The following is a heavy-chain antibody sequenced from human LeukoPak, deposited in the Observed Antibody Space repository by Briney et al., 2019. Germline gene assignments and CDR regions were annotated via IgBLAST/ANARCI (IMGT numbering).Heavy chain of an antibody. CDR2: ISGGSDTI. D-gene: IGHD5-24*01. Sequence: GGSLRLSCAASGFTFSPYPMNWVRQAPGKGMEWVSYISGGSDTIHYADSVKGRFTISRDNAKNSLYLQMNTLRAEDTAVYFFARKLGRDRFFHSWGRGTLV. V-gene: IGHV3-48*04. J-gene: IGHJ4*02. CDR3: ARKLGRDRFFHS. CDR1: GFTFSPYP.